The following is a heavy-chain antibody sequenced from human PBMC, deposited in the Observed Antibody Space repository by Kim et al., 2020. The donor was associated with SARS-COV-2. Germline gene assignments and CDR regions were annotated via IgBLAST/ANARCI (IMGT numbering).Heavy chain of an antibody. CDR1: GFTFSSYD. CDR2: IWNDGSNK. Sequence: GGSLRLSCAASGFTFSSYDMRWVRQAPGKGLEWVAVIWNDGSNKYYADSVKGRFTISSDISKNTLYLQKNSLRAEDTAVYYCGRQLELSFDYWGQGTLVTVSS. J-gene: IGHJ4*02. D-gene: IGHD1-7*01. CDR3: GRQLELSFDY. V-gene: IGHV3-33*08.